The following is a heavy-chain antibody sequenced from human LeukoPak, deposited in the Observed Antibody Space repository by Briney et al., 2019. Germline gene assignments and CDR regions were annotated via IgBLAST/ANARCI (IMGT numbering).Heavy chain of an antibody. CDR2: ITSSSGDT. D-gene: IGHD3-16*01. CDR1: GFTFSDYY. Sequence: GGSLRLSCAASGFTFSDYYMGWIRQAPGKGLGWLSYITSSSGDTKYADSVKGRFTISRDNAKNSLYLQMNSLSVADTAVYYCVRRVWGTPDYWGQGTLVTVSS. J-gene: IGHJ4*02. CDR3: VRRVWGTPDY. V-gene: IGHV3-11*06.